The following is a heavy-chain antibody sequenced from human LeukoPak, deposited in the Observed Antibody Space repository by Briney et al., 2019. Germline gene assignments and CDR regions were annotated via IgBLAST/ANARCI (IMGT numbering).Heavy chain of an antibody. V-gene: IGHV1-18*01. Sequence: ASVKVSCEASGYTFTSYGISWVRQAPGQGLEWMGWISAYNGNTNYAQKLQGRVTMTTDTSTSTAYMELRSLRSDDTAVYYCAREGQLAHYPGYYYYGMDVWGQGTTVTVSS. D-gene: IGHD6-6*01. J-gene: IGHJ6*02. CDR3: AREGQLAHYPGYYYYGMDV. CDR2: ISAYNGNT. CDR1: GYTFTSYG.